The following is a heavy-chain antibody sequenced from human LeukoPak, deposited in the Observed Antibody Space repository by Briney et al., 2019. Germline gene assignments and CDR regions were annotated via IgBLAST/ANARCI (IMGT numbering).Heavy chain of an antibody. Sequence: SETLSLTCTVSGGSIGTHSWNWIRQPPGKGPEWIGYIYYSGTTNYNPSLKSRVTISVDTSKNQFSLKLSSVTAADTAVYYCARGVYIAAAQYGYWGQGTLVTVSS. J-gene: IGHJ4*02. CDR2: IYYSGTT. CDR1: GGSIGTHS. CDR3: ARGVYIAAAQYGY. D-gene: IGHD6-13*01. V-gene: IGHV4-59*11.